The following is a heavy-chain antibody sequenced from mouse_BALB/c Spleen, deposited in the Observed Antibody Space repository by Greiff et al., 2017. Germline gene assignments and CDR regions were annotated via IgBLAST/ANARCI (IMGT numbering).Heavy chain of an antibody. V-gene: IGHV5-6-5*01. J-gene: IGHJ4*01. Sequence: EVQVVESGGGLVKPGGSLKLSCAASGFTFSSYAMSWVRQTPEKRLEWVASISSGGSTYYPDSVKGRFTISRDNARNILYLQMSSLRSEDTAMYYCAREGDYYAMDYWGQGTSVTVSS. CDR2: ISSGGST. CDR1: GFTFSSYA. CDR3: AREGDYYAMDY.